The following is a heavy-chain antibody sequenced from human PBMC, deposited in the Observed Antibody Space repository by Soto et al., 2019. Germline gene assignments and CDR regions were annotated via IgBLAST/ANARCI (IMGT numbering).Heavy chain of an antibody. CDR3: AKTPVTLTPPPPANFDY. J-gene: IGHJ4*02. V-gene: IGHV3-23*01. CDR1: GFTFSSYA. D-gene: IGHD2-2*01. CDR2: ISGSGGST. Sequence: PGGSLRLSCAASGFTFSSYAMSWVRQAPGKGLEWVSAISGSGGSTYYADSVKGRFTISRDNSKNTLYLQMNSLRAEDTAVYYCAKTPVTLTPPPPANFDYWGQGTLVTVSS.